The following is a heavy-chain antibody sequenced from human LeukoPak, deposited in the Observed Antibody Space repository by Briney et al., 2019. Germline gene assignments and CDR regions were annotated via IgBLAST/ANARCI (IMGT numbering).Heavy chain of an antibody. D-gene: IGHD1-26*01. J-gene: IGHJ6*02. V-gene: IGHV1-46*01. Sequence: GASVKVSCKASGYTFTRYYMHWVRQAPGQGLEWMGIINPSGGSTSFAQNFQGRVTMTRDTSTSIVYMELSSLRSEDTAVYYCARDGDIQVGATKLYGMDVWGQGTTVTVSS. CDR3: ARDGDIQVGATKLYGMDV. CDR1: GYTFTRYY. CDR2: INPSGGST.